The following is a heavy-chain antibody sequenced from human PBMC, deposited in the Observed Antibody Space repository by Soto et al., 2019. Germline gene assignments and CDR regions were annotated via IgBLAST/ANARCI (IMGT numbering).Heavy chain of an antibody. D-gene: IGHD3-3*02. Sequence: QITLKESGPTLVKPTQTLTLTCTFSGFSLSTNGVGVGWIRQPPGKALEWLALIYWDDDKRYSPSLKGRLTTTKDPSNNQVVLTMTNMDPVDTAPYYCAHNDAILGRYWGQGTLVTVSS. CDR1: GFSLSTNGVG. CDR3: AHNDAILGRY. CDR2: IYWDDDK. J-gene: IGHJ4*02. V-gene: IGHV2-5*02.